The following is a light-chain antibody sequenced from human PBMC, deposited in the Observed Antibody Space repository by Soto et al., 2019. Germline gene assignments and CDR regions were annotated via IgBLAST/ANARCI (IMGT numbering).Light chain of an antibody. CDR2: AAY. V-gene: IGKV1-39*01. Sequence: DIQMTQSPSSLSASVGDRVTITCRASQSINTFLNWYRQKPGKAPKLLIYAAYSLQSGVPSRFSGSGSGTDFTLIISGLQLVDFPTYYCQQSHCTPYTFGQGTKLEIK. J-gene: IGKJ2*01. CDR1: QSINTF. CDR3: QQSHCTPYT.